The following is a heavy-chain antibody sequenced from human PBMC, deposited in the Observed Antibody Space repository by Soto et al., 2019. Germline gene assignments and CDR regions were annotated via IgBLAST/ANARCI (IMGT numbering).Heavy chain of an antibody. D-gene: IGHD3-16*01. CDR1: EQTITGHY. CDR3: ASVPLSYTNGDYVER. J-gene: IGHJ4*02. CDR2: INPKGDGK. V-gene: IGHV1-2*02. Sequence: QVQMVQSGPEVKKPGASVKISCKASEQTITGHYIQRVRQAPGQGLEWMGWINPKGDGKKYAQHFQGRITGTRNTSINTCYMELRALTSDDPAVYYCASVPLSYTNGDYVERWGQGTLVTVSS.